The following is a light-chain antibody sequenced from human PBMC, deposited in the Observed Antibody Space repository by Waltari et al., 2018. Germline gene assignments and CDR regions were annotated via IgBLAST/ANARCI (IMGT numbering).Light chain of an antibody. CDR3: LLSYSDGWV. V-gene: IGLV7-46*01. J-gene: IGLJ3*02. Sequence: QAVVTQEPSLTVSPGGTVTPTCGSSTGDVTSGNYPYWLQQKPGQAPRTLIYDTSNKHSWTPARFSGSLLGGKAALTLSGAQPEDEAEYHCLLSYSDGWVFGGGTKLTVL. CDR2: DTS. CDR1: TGDVTSGNY.